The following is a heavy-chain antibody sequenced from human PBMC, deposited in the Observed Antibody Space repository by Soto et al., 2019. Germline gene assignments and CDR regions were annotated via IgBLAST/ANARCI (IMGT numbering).Heavy chain of an antibody. CDR3: ARGGWLQLRYFDY. Sequence: SETLSLTCAVYGGSFSGDYWSWIRQPRGKGLEWIGEINHSGSTNYNPSLKSRVTISVDTSKNQFSLKLSSVTAADTAVYYCARGGWLQLRYFDYWGQGPLVTVSS. V-gene: IGHV4-34*01. D-gene: IGHD5-12*01. J-gene: IGHJ4*02. CDR1: GGSFSGDY. CDR2: INHSGST.